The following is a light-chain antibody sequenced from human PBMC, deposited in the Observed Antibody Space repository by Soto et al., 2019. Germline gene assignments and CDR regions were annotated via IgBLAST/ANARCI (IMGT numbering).Light chain of an antibody. V-gene: IGKV3-15*01. J-gene: IGKJ2*01. CDR3: QQYDRWPHT. CDR1: QNHSRN. Sequence: EIVMTQSPATLSVSSGERATLSCRASQNHSRNLAWYQQRPGQAPRLLIHGASTRATGVPARFSGSGSGTDFTLTISSLQSEDFAVYYCQQYDRWPHTFGQGTKLQIK. CDR2: GAS.